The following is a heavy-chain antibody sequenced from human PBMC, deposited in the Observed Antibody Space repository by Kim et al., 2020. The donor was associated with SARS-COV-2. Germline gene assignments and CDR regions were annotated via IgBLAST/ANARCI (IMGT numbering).Heavy chain of an antibody. D-gene: IGHD3-10*01. CDR3: AKDGVTMVRGVILLEFDY. J-gene: IGHJ4*02. Sequence: KGRFTISRDNSKNTLYLQMNSLRAEDTAVYYCAKDGVTMVRGVILLEFDYWGQGTLVTVSS. V-gene: IGHV3-23*01.